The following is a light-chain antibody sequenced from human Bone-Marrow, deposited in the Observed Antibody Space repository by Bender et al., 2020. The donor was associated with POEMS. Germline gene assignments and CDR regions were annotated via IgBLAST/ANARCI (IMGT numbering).Light chain of an antibody. Sequence: QSALTQPPSASGSPGQSVTISCTGTSSDIGGHNYVSWYQQHPGKAPKLMIYDVTNRPSGVSNRFSGSKSGNTASLTISGLQAEDEADYYCSSYRSSSTLGVFGTGTKVTVL. J-gene: IGLJ1*01. CDR2: DVT. CDR3: SSYRSSSTLGV. V-gene: IGLV2-14*01. CDR1: SSDIGGHNY.